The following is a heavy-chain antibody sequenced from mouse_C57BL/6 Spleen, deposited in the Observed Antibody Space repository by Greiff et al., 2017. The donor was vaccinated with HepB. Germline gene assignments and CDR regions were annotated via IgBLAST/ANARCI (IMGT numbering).Heavy chain of an antibody. D-gene: IGHD2-1*01. CDR3: AFRNHRYAMDY. CDR1: GFSLSTSGMG. J-gene: IGHJ4*01. Sequence: QVTLKESGPGILQSSQTLSLTCSFSGFSLSTSGMGVSWIRQPSGKGLEWLAHIYWDDDKRYNPSLKSRLTISKDTSRNQVFLKITSVDTADTATYYCAFRNHRYAMDYWGQGTSVTVSS. V-gene: IGHV8-12*01. CDR2: IYWDDDK.